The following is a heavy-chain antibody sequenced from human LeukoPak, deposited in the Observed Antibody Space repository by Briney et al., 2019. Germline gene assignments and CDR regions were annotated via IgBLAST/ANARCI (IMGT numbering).Heavy chain of an antibody. J-gene: IGHJ6*03. CDR2: IYDSGST. V-gene: IGHV4-59*01. Sequence: SVTLSLTCTVSGGSISSYYWSWIRQPPGKGLELIGYIYDSGSTNYNPSLKSRVTISVDTSENQFSLKLSSVTAADTAVYYCARVPRSYYYYYYMDVWGKGTTVTASS. CDR1: GGSISSYY. CDR3: ARVPRSYYYYYYMDV.